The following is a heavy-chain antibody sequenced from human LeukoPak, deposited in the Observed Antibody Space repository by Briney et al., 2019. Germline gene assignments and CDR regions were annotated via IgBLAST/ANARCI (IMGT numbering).Heavy chain of an antibody. CDR2: ISSSGSTI. CDR3: ARVGIYYDSSGADAFDI. Sequence: PGGSLRLSCAASGFTFSAYNMNWVRRTPGKGLEWVSYISSSGSTIYYADSVKGRFTISRDNAKNSLYLQMNSLRAEDTAVYYCARVGIYYDSSGADAFDIWGQGTMVTVSS. V-gene: IGHV3-48*04. CDR1: GFTFSAYN. D-gene: IGHD3-22*01. J-gene: IGHJ3*02.